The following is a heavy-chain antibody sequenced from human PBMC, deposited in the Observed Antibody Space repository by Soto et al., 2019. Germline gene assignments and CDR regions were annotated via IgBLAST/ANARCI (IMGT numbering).Heavy chain of an antibody. CDR3: TTSPHRDSERVFV. Sequence: GGSLRLSCAASGFTFSTYWMSWVRRTPGKGLEWVANIKQDGTEKYYVDSVRGRLTVSRDNAKGSLYLQMNSLRVEDTAVYYCTTSPHRDSERVFVWGQGTTVTVSS. J-gene: IGHJ6*02. CDR2: IKQDGTEK. V-gene: IGHV3-7*01. CDR1: GFTFSTYW. D-gene: IGHD1-26*01.